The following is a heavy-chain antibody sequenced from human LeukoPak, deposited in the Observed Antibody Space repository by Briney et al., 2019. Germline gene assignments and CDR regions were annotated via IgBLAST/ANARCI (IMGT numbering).Heavy chain of an antibody. CDR1: GGSISSGGYY. J-gene: IGHJ4*02. CDR3: ARVKGDYPDY. Sequence: SETLSLTCTVSGGSISSGGYYWSWIRQHPGKSLEWIGYIYYSGSTYYNPSLKSRVTISVDTSKNQFSLKLSSVTAADTAVYYCARVKGDYPDYWGQGTLVTVSS. V-gene: IGHV4-31*03. CDR2: IYYSGST.